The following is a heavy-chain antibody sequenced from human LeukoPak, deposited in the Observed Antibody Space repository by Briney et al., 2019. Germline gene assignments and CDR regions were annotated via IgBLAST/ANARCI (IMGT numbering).Heavy chain of an antibody. CDR3: ALLWFGELPWFDP. Sequence: GGSLRLSCAASGFTFSSYGMHWVRQAPGKGLEWVAVIWYDGSNKYYADSVKGRFTISRDNSKNTLYLQMNSLRAEDTAVYYYALLWFGELPWFDPWGQGTLVTVSS. CDR1: GFTFSSYG. D-gene: IGHD3-10*01. V-gene: IGHV3-33*01. CDR2: IWYDGSNK. J-gene: IGHJ5*02.